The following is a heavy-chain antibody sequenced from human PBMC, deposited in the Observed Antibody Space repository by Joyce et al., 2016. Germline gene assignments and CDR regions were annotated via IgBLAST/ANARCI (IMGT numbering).Heavy chain of an antibody. J-gene: IGHJ4*02. Sequence: QVQLQQWGAGLLKPSETLSLTCTIFGGSLRGYYWTWIRQSPGQGLEWRGDINHIGSTNYTPSLESRVTISLHTSENQFSLELNALTAADTAVYYCARGRLRPSFDYWGLGTQVTVSS. CDR1: GGSLRGYY. CDR2: INHIGST. D-gene: IGHD4-17*01. V-gene: IGHV4-34*02. CDR3: ARGRLRPSFDY.